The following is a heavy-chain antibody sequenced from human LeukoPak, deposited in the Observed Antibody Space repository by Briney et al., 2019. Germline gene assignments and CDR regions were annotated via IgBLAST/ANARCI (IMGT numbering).Heavy chain of an antibody. V-gene: IGHV1-46*01. D-gene: IGHD4-17*01. CDR3: ARDPSKTTVTTAGASYYMDV. CDR1: GYTFTGYL. Sequence: GASVKVSCKASGYTFTGYLMHWVRQAPGQGLEWMGWINPSGGSTSYAQKFQGRVTMTRDMSTSTVYMELSSLRSEDTAVYYCARDPSKTTVTTAGASYYMDVWGKGTTVTVSS. CDR2: INPSGGST. J-gene: IGHJ6*03.